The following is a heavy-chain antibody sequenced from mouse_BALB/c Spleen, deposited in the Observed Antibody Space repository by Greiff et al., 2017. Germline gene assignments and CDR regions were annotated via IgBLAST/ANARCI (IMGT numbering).Heavy chain of an antibody. J-gene: IGHJ4*01. CDR2: ISNLAYSI. Sequence: EVQLVESGGGLVQPGGSRKLSCAASGFTFSDYGMAWVRQAPGKGPEWVAFISNLAYSIYYADTVTGRFTISRENAKNTLYLEMSSLRSEDTAMYYCARDRGSGYDYAMDYWGQGTSVTVSS. V-gene: IGHV5-15*02. CDR1: GFTFSDYG. CDR3: ARDRGSGYDYAMDY. D-gene: IGHD3-1*01.